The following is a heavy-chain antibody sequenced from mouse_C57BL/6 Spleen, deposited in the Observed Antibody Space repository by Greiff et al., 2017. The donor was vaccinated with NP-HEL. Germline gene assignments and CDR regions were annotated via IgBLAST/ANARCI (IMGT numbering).Heavy chain of an antibody. V-gene: IGHV1-15*01. CDR1: GYTFTDYE. CDR3: TRGGGRGYFDV. CDR2: IDPETGGT. J-gene: IGHJ1*03. Sequence: QVQLQQSGAELVRPGASVTLSCKASGYTFTDYEMHWVKQTPVHGLEWIGAIDPETGGTAYNQKFKGKAILTADKSSSTAYMELRSLTSEDSAVYYCTRGGGRGYFDVWGTGTTVTVSS. D-gene: IGHD3-3*01.